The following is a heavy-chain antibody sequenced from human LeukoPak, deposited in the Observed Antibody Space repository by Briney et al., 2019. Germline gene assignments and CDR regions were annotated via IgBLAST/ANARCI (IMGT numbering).Heavy chain of an antibody. D-gene: IGHD6-13*01. Sequence: SVKVSCKASGGTFISYAISWVRQAPGQGLEWMGRIIPIFGTANYAQKFQGRVTITTDESTSTAYMELSSLRSEDTAVYYCAREPYSSSWSDHWGQGTLVTVSS. CDR2: IIPIFGTA. J-gene: IGHJ5*02. CDR3: AREPYSSSWSDH. CDR1: GGTFISYA. V-gene: IGHV1-69*05.